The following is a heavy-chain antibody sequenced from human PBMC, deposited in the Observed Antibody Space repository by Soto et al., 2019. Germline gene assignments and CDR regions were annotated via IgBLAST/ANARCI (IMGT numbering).Heavy chain of an antibody. CDR2: IIPNYEAV. CDR3: ARYWNAGTLYGAFDI. CDR1: GGSFNNYV. Sequence: QVQLVQSGAEVRKPGSSVKVSCEASGGSFNNYVISWLRQAPGQGLEWMGGIIPNYEAVNYAQKFRGRLTITEDKATNTAYMELNSLSPEDAGTYYCARYWNAGTLYGAFDIWGQGTTVIVS. V-gene: IGHV1-69*06. J-gene: IGHJ3*02. D-gene: IGHD4-17*01.